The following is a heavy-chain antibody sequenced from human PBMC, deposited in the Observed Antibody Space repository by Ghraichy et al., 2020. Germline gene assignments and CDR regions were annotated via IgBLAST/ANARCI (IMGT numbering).Heavy chain of an antibody. CDR3: AKDSVPREIVVVIPWY. V-gene: IGHV3-23*01. Sequence: GGSLRLSCAASGFTFSSYAMSWVRQAPGKGLEWVSAISGSGGSTYYADSVKGRFTISRDNSKNTLYLQMNSLRAEDTAVYYCAKDSVPREIVVVIPWYWGQGTLVTVSS. D-gene: IGHD3-22*01. J-gene: IGHJ4*02. CDR2: ISGSGGST. CDR1: GFTFSSYA.